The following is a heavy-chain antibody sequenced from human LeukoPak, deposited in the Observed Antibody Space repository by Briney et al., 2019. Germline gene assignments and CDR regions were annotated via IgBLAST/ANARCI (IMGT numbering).Heavy chain of an antibody. V-gene: IGHV3-7*05. Sequence: GGSRRLSCAASAFTFSNYWMTWVRQAPGKGLEWVANIKHDGSEKHYVDSVKGRFTTSRDNAKNSLYLEMNSLRVEDTAVYYCARVGGSGWYGGRYYFDYWGQGTLVTVSS. J-gene: IGHJ4*02. CDR2: IKHDGSEK. D-gene: IGHD6-19*01. CDR3: ARVGGSGWYGGRYYFDY. CDR1: AFTFSNYW.